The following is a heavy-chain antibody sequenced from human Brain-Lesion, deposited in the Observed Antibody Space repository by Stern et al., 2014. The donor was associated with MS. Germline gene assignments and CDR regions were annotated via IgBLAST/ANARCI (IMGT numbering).Heavy chain of an antibody. CDR2: SDHSGST. CDR3: ARFPASRPHVFDS. Sequence: QLQLQESGPGLVKPSGTLSLTCAVSGGSISSSNWWSWVRQSPGKGLEWIGESDHSGSTIYNPSLKSRVTGSVDKPKTRFPLTLRSVTAADTAVYFCARFPASRPHVFDSWGQGTLVTVSS. D-gene: IGHD6-13*01. J-gene: IGHJ4*02. V-gene: IGHV4-4*02. CDR1: GGSISSSNW.